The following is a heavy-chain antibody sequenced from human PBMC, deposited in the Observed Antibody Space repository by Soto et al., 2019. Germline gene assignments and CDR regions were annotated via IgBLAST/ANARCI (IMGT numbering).Heavy chain of an antibody. Sequence: QVQLVQSGAELKRPGASVKVSCKASGYTFTGHYIHWVRQAPGQGPEWMGWINPNSSATKFVQKFQDWVTLTRETSISTVYMTLTRLTADDTAVYFCAREGNAFCNNEGCPHYYGVEVWGQGTTVVVS. CDR2: INPNSSAT. CDR1: GYTFTGHY. J-gene: IGHJ6*02. CDR3: AREGNAFCNNEGCPHYYGVEV. D-gene: IGHD2-15*01. V-gene: IGHV1-2*04.